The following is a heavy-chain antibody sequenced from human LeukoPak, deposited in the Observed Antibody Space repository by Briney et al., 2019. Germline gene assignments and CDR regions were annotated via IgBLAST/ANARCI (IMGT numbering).Heavy chain of an antibody. Sequence: ASVKVSCKASGYTFTSYDINWVRQATGQGLEWMGWMNPNSGNTGYAQKFLGRVTMTRNTSISTAYMELSSLRSEDTAVYYCARATRATIHDAFDIWGQGTMVTVSS. V-gene: IGHV1-8*01. CDR2: MNPNSGNT. CDR3: ARATRATIHDAFDI. CDR1: GYTFTSYD. D-gene: IGHD1-26*01. J-gene: IGHJ3*02.